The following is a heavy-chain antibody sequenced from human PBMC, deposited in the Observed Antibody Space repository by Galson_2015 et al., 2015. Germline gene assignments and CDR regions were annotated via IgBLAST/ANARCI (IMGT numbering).Heavy chain of an antibody. Sequence: SLRLSCAASGYMFSSYGMHWVRQAPGKGLEWVAVIWYDGTDKYYADSVKGRFTISRDNSKNTLYLQMNSLRAEDTAVYYCAKGAAYCGSTSCRGGFDYWGQGTLVTVSS. D-gene: IGHD2-2*01. CDR3: AKGAAYCGSTSCRGGFDY. J-gene: IGHJ4*02. V-gene: IGHV3-33*06. CDR2: IWYDGTDK. CDR1: GYMFSSYG.